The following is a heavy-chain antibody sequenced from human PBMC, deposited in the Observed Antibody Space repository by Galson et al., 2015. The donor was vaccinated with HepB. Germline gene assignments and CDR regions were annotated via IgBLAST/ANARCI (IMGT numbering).Heavy chain of an antibody. V-gene: IGHV3-73*01. Sequence: LRLSCAASGFTFSGSSVHWVRQASGKGLEWVGRIRSKPNNYATAYAASVKGRFTISRDDSKNTAYLQMNSLKTEDTAVYYCTRRDDFWSGSSDYWGQGTLVTVSS. CDR1: GFTFSGSS. CDR2: IRSKPNNYAT. J-gene: IGHJ4*02. CDR3: TRRDDFWSGSSDY. D-gene: IGHD3-3*01.